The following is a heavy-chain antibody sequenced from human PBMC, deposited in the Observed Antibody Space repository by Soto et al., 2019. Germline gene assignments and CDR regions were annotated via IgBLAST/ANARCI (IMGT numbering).Heavy chain of an antibody. CDR3: ARDLGYCSSTSCPEDAFDI. CDR1: GFTFSSYW. V-gene: IGHV3-7*03. Sequence: PGGSLRLSCAASGFTFSSYWMGWVRQAPGKGLEWVANIKQDGSEKYYVDSVKGRFTISRDNAKNSLYLQMNSLRAEDTAVYYCARDLGYCSSTSCPEDAFDIWGQGTMVTVSS. CDR2: IKQDGSEK. D-gene: IGHD2-2*01. J-gene: IGHJ3*02.